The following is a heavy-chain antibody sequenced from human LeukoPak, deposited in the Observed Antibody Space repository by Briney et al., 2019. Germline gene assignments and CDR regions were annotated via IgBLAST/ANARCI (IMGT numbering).Heavy chain of an antibody. Sequence: SETLSLTCSVSGGSISSYYWSWIRQPPGKGLEWIGYIYYSGSTDYSPSLKSRVTISVDTSKNQFSLKLSSVTAADTAVYYCAATRYNWNDPGYYFDYWGQGTLVTVSS. J-gene: IGHJ4*02. D-gene: IGHD1-20*01. CDR3: AATRYNWNDPGYYFDY. CDR2: IYYSGST. V-gene: IGHV4-59*08. CDR1: GGSISSYY.